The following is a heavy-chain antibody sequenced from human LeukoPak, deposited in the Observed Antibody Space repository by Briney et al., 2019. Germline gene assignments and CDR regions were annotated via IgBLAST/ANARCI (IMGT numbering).Heavy chain of an antibody. D-gene: IGHD2-2*01. J-gene: IGHJ4*02. Sequence: GGSLRLSCAASGFTFSSYWMSWVRQAPGKGLEWVANIKQDGSEKYYVDSVKGRFTISRDNSRDRIYLQMNSLRTDDTAVYYCARLQPLVIPAAKLGFDYWGQGTLVTVSS. V-gene: IGHV3-7*03. CDR1: GFTFSSYW. CDR3: ARLQPLVIPAAKLGFDY. CDR2: IKQDGSEK.